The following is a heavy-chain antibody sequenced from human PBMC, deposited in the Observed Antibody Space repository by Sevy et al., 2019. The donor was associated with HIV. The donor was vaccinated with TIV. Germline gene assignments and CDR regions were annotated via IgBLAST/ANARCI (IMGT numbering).Heavy chain of an antibody. CDR1: GFTFSSYW. CDR3: AREGRVTIFGSYYYGMDV. CDR2: IKQDGSEK. Sequence: GGSLRLSCAASGFTFSSYWMRWVRQAPGKGLEWVANIKQDGSEKYYVDSVKGRFTISRDNAKNSLYLQMNSLRAEDTAVYYCAREGRVTIFGSYYYGMDVWGQGTTVTVSS. V-gene: IGHV3-7*01. J-gene: IGHJ6*02. D-gene: IGHD3-3*01.